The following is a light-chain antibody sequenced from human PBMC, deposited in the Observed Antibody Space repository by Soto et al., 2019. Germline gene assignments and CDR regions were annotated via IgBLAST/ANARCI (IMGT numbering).Light chain of an antibody. CDR2: GAS. V-gene: IGKV1-6*01. Sequence: AIQMTQSPSSLSASVGDRVTIMCRASQGIRTELGWYQQKPGEAPKLLIYGASTLQDGVPSRFSGSGSGTDFTLNISSVQGADFATYYCLQDNCYPRTFGQGTKVEVK. J-gene: IGKJ1*01. CDR1: QGIRTE. CDR3: LQDNCYPRT.